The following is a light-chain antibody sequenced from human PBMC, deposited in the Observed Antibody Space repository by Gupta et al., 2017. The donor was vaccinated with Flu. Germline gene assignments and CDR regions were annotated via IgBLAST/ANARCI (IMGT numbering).Light chain of an antibody. J-gene: IGKJ1*01. CDR1: QSVSSS. V-gene: IGKV3-11*01. CDR2: DAS. CDR3: QQRSNWPWT. Sequence: EIVLTQSPATLSLSPGERATLSCRASQSVSSSLAWYQQKPGQAPRLLIYDASNRATGIPARFSGSGSETDFTLTISSREPEDFAVYYCQQRSNWPWTFGQGTRVEIK.